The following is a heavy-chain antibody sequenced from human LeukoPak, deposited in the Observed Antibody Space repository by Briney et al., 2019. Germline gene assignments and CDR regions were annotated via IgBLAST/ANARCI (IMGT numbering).Heavy chain of an antibody. V-gene: IGHV4-34*01. J-gene: IGHJ4*02. CDR1: GGSFSGYY. CDR2: INHSGST. Sequence: PSETLSLTCAVCGGSFSGYYWSWIRQPPGKGLEWIGEINHSGSTNYNPSLKSRVTISVDTSKNQFSLKLSSVTAADTAVYYCARVNLGQLVLGYWGQGTLVTVSS. CDR3: ARVNLGQLVLGY. D-gene: IGHD6-13*01.